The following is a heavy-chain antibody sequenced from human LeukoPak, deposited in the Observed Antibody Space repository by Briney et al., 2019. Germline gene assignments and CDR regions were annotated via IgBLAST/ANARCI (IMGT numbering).Heavy chain of an antibody. V-gene: IGHV4-59*12. D-gene: IGHD3-22*01. CDR1: GGSISSYY. CDR2: IYYSGST. J-gene: IGHJ4*02. Sequence: PSETLSLTCTVSGGSISSYYWSWIRQPPGKGLEWIGSIYYSGSTNYNPSLKSRVTISVDTSKNQFSLKLSSVTAADTAVYYCARERYGYYDSSGYGSFDYWGQGTLVTVSS. CDR3: ARERYGYYDSSGYGSFDY.